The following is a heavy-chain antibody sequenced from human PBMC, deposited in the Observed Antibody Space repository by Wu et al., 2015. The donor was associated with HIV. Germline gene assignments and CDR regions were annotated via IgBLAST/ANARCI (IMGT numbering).Heavy chain of an antibody. Sequence: QVQLVQSGAEVKKPGASVKVSCKASGYTFTSYGISWVRQAPGQGLEWMGWISAYNGNTNYAQKLQGRVTMTTDTSTSTAYMELRSLRSDDTAVYYCARDSSGYQFYYGMDVWGQGDQRVTVSS. CDR2: ISAYNGNT. J-gene: IGHJ6*02. V-gene: IGHV1-18*01. CDR1: GYTFTSYG. D-gene: IGHD3-22*01. CDR3: ARDSSGYQFYYGMDV.